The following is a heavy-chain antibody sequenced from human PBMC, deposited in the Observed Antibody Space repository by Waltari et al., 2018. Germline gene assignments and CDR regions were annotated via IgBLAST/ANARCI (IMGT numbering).Heavy chain of an antibody. CDR1: GFTFSSYG. D-gene: IGHD3-22*01. V-gene: IGHV3-33*01. CDR3: ARDSASSGYLPTPANWYFDL. Sequence: QVQLVESGGGVVQPGRSLRLSCAASGFTFSSYGMHWVRQAPGKGLGWVAVIWYDGSNKYYADSVKGRFTTSRDNSKNTLYLQMNSLRAEDTAVYYCARDSASSGYLPTPANWYFDLWGRGTLVTVSS. J-gene: IGHJ2*01. CDR2: IWYDGSNK.